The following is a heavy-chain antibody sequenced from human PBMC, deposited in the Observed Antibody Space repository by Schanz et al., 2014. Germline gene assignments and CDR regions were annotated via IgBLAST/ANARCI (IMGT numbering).Heavy chain of an antibody. J-gene: IGHJ4*02. D-gene: IGHD2-2*01. Sequence: VQLVESGGSVVQPGRSLRLSCAASGFSFNNYGLNWVRQAPGKGLEWVANMNQDGSVKNYVDSVKGRFTISRDNAKNSLYLQMNSLRAEDTAVYYCERFQSPHQPFDYWGQGTLVTVSS. V-gene: IGHV3-7*01. CDR1: GFSFNNYG. CDR2: MNQDGSVK. CDR3: ERFQSPHQPFDY.